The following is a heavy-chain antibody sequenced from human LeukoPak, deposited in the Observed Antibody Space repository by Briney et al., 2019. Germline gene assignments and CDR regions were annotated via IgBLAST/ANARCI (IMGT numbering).Heavy chain of an antibody. J-gene: IGHJ5*02. D-gene: IGHD1-1*01. Sequence: GASVKVSCKASGGTFSSYTISWVRQAPGQGLEWMGRIIPILGIANYAQKFQGRVTITADKSTSTAYMELSRLRSDDTAVYYCARARGGQLERRRELFDPWGQGTLVTVSS. CDR1: GGTFSSYT. V-gene: IGHV1-69*02. CDR3: ARARGGQLERRRELFDP. CDR2: IIPILGIA.